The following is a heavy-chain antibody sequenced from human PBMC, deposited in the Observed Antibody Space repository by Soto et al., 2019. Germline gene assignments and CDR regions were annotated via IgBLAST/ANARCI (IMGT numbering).Heavy chain of an antibody. J-gene: IGHJ3*01. V-gene: IGHV1-46*02. CDR3: AVSSLEPNDAFDV. D-gene: IGHD6-6*01. CDR1: GFTFNRHY. CDR2: INLGGATT. Sequence: ASVKVSCKASGFTFNRHYMHWVRQAPRQGLEWMGIINLGGATTIYAQKFQGRVTVTRDTSTSTVYIQLSSLRSDDTAVYYCAVSSLEPNDAFDVWG.